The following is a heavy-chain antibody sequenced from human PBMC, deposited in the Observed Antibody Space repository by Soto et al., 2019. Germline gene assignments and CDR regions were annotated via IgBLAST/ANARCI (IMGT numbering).Heavy chain of an antibody. V-gene: IGHV3-23*01. CDR2: VSASGSIT. Sequence: PGGSLRLSCAASGFTFSSYDMSWVRQAPGKGLEWVSGVSASGSITSYADSAKGRFTISRDNAKNTVFLQMSSLRAEDTAVYFCAKGDCSGGRCYRGFDYWGKGTLVTVSS. CDR1: GFTFSSYD. D-gene: IGHD2-15*01. CDR3: AKGDCSGGRCYRGFDY. J-gene: IGHJ4*02.